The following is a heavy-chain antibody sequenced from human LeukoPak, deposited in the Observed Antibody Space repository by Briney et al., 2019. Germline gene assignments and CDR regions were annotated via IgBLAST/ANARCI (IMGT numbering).Heavy chain of an antibody. CDR1: GYSISSGYY. Sequence: SETLSLTCAVSGYSISSGYYWGWIRQPPGEGLEWIGSVYHSGTTYYNPSLESRVTISLDTSKNQFSLKVSPLTAADTAVYSCVRDGPYRLTNMDVWGKGTTVTVSS. CDR3: VRDGPYRLTNMDV. V-gene: IGHV4-38-2*02. J-gene: IGHJ6*03. CDR2: VYHSGTT.